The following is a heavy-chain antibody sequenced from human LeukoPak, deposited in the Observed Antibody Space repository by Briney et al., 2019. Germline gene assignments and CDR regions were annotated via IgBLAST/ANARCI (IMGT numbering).Heavy chain of an antibody. Sequence: GESLKISCKASGYSFTTYWIGWVRQMPGKGLEWMGIIYPGDSDTRYGPSFQGQVTISADKSITTAYLPWSGLKASDTAMYYCARHSGVSGIVDYWGQGTLVTVSS. D-gene: IGHD6-19*01. CDR3: ARHSGVSGIVDY. CDR1: GYSFTTYW. J-gene: IGHJ4*02. V-gene: IGHV5-51*01. CDR2: IYPGDSDT.